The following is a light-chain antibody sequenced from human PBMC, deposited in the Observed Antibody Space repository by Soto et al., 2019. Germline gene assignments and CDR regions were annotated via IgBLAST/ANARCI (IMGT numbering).Light chain of an antibody. CDR2: GAS. J-gene: IGKJ3*01. CDR1: QSIGRW. CDR3: QQANTPPYP. V-gene: IGKV1-5*01. Sequence: DIQMTQSPSTLSAFVGDRVTITCRASQSIGRWLAWYQQKPGKAPKLLIYGASSLQGGVPSRFSGSGSGTDFTLTISSLQAEDFATYFCQQANTPPYPFGPGTKVDIK.